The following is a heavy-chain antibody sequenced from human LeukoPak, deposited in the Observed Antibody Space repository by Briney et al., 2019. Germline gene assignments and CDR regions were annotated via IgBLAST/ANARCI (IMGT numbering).Heavy chain of an antibody. CDR3: ARGQSLNDY. CDR1: GYTFTEYY. V-gene: IGHV1-2*02. Sequence: ASVNVSCKASGYTFTEYYMHWVRQXPGQGLEWMGWINPNSGGANYAENFQGRVTMTRDTSISTAYMELSSLRYDDTALYYCARGQSLNDYWGQGTLVTVSS. CDR2: INPNSGGA. J-gene: IGHJ4*02.